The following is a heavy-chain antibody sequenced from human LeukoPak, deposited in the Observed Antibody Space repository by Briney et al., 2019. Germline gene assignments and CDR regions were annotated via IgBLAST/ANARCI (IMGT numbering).Heavy chain of an antibody. CDR3: AREGWVFGSSRVDY. J-gene: IGHJ4*02. D-gene: IGHD6-6*01. CDR2: ISAYNGNT. CDR1: GYTFTSYG. Sequence: GASVKVSYKASGYTFTSYGISWVRQAPGQGLEWMGWISAYNGNTNYAQKLQGRVTMTTDTSTSTAYMELRSLRSDDTAVYYCAREGWVFGSSRVDYWGQGTLVTVSS. V-gene: IGHV1-18*01.